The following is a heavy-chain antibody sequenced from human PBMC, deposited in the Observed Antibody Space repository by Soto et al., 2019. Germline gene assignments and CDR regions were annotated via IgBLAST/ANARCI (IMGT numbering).Heavy chain of an antibody. V-gene: IGHV3-30*03. Sequence: ESGGGVVQPGRSLRLSCAASGFNFRTYGIHWVRQAPGKGLEWVALISKDGSHSYYAHSVKGRFTTSRDNSQNNAFLQVNSLKAEDTAVYFCARGTDYADLGNAEYFHPWGQGTLVTVSS. D-gene: IGHD4-17*01. CDR2: ISKDGSHS. CDR3: ARGTDYADLGNAEYFHP. J-gene: IGHJ1*01. CDR1: GFNFRTYG.